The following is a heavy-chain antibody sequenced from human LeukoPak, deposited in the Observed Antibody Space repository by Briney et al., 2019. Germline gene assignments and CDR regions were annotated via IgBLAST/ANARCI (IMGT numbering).Heavy chain of an antibody. Sequence: GESLKISCKGSGYSFTTFWIGWVRQMPGKGLEWMGIIHPGGSDTRYSPSFQGQVTISADKSISTAYLQWSSLKASDTAMYYCAFAGRTYGMDVWGKGTTVTVSS. CDR2: IHPGGSDT. CDR3: AFAGRTYGMDV. J-gene: IGHJ6*04. CDR1: GYSFTTFW. V-gene: IGHV5-51*01.